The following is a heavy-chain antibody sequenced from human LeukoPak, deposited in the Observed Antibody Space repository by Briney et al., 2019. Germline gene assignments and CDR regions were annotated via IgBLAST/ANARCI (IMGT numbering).Heavy chain of an antibody. CDR2: IDYIGST. D-gene: IGHD3-22*01. CDR3: ARGRGDSKGTSFHY. V-gene: IGHV4-59*01. Sequence: SETLSLTCTVSGGSINNYYWSRIRQPPGKGLEWIGYIDYIGSTTYNPSLKSRVTISIDTSKNQFSLRLSSVTAADTAVYYCARGRGDSKGTSFHYWGQGTLVTVSA. J-gene: IGHJ4*02. CDR1: GGSINNYY.